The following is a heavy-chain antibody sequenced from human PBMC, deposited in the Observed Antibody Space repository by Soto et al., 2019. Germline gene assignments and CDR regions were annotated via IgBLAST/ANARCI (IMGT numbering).Heavy chain of an antibody. CDR2: VNSDGSIT. Sequence: LRLSCAASGFTFSSYWMHWVRQAPGKGLVWVSRVNSDGSITNYADAVKGRFTISRDNAKNTLYLQMDGLRAEDTAVYYCARVGATTWYWGQGTMVTVSS. CDR3: ARVGATTWY. CDR1: GFTFSSYW. J-gene: IGHJ3*01. D-gene: IGHD1-26*01. V-gene: IGHV3-74*01.